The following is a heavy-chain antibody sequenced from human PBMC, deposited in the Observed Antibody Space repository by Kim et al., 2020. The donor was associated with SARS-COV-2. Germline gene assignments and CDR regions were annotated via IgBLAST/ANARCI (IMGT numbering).Heavy chain of an antibody. CDR3: ARDLIAPQYSSGWYPDAFDI. Sequence: SETLSLTCTVSGGSISSGGYYWSWIRQHPGKGLEWIGYIYYSGSTYYNPSLKSRVTISVDTSKNQFSLKLSSVTAADTAVYYCARDLIAPQYSSGWYPDAFDIWGQGTMVTVSS. J-gene: IGHJ3*02. CDR2: IYYSGST. CDR1: GGSISSGGYY. V-gene: IGHV4-31*03. D-gene: IGHD6-19*01.